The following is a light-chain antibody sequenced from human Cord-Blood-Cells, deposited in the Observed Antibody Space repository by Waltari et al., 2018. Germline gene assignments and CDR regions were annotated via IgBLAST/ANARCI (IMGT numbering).Light chain of an antibody. V-gene: IGKV1-33*01. CDR3: QQYDNLPYT. J-gene: IGKJ2*01. CDR1: QDISYY. CDR2: DAS. Sequence: IQITQYPSFLSASLGDRHTITCQESQDISYYLNWYQQKPGKAPKLLIYDASNLETGVPSRVSGSGSGTDFTFTISSLQPEDIATYYCQQYDNLPYTFGQGTKLEIK.